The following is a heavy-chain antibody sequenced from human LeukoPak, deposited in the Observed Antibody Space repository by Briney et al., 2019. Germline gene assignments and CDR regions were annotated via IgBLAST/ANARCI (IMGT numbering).Heavy chain of an antibody. CDR1: GFTFSSYS. J-gene: IGHJ5*02. V-gene: IGHV3-21*01. CDR3: ARDLGYCSSTSCYNRWFDH. D-gene: IGHD2-2*02. Sequence: KSGGSLRLSCAASGFTFSSYSINWVRQARGKGLEWGSSISSSGTYLYYADSVKGRFTISRDNAKHSLYLQMNSLRVEDTAVYYCARDLGYCSSTSCYNRWFDHWGQGTLVTVSS. CDR2: ISSSGTYL.